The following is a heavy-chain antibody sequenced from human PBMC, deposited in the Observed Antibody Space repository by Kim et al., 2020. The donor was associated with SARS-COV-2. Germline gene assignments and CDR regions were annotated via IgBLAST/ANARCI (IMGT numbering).Heavy chain of an antibody. V-gene: IGHV5-51*01. CDR2: VYPGDSDI. Sequence: GESLKISCKGSGYSFPKFWIGWVRQLPGRGLEWMDMVYPGDSDIQYSPSFQGRVTISADKSINTAYLQWSSLTPSDTATYFCARRNLYYFDSWGQGTLVTVSS. J-gene: IGHJ4*02. CDR1: GYSFPKFW. CDR3: ARRNLYYFDS.